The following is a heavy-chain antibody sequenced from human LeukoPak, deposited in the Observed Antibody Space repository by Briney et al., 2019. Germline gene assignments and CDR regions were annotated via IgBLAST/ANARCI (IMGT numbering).Heavy chain of an antibody. D-gene: IGHD2-15*01. CDR3: ARGGYCSGGTCYQTKFDP. J-gene: IGHJ5*02. CDR1: GYTFTTYG. CDR2: INAYNGNT. V-gene: IGHV1-18*01. Sequence: ASVKVSCKASGYTFTTYGISWVRQAPGQGLEWMGWINAYNGNTNYAQKLQGRGTMTTDTSTSTAYMELRSLRSDDTAVYYCARGGYCSGGTCYQTKFDPWGQGTLVTVSS.